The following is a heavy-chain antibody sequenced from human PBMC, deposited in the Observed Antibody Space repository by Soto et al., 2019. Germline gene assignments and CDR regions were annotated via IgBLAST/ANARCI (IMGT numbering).Heavy chain of an antibody. CDR3: ARARYYDFWSGYRTDYYFDY. V-gene: IGHV3-13*01. CDR2: IGTAGDT. CDR1: GFTFSSYD. J-gene: IGHJ4*02. Sequence: EVQLVESGGGLVQPGGSLRLSCAASGFTFSSYDMHWVRQATGKGLEWVSAIGTAGDTYYPGSVKGRFTISRENAKNSLYLQMNSLRAGDTAVYYCARARYYDFWSGYRTDYYFDYWGQGTLVTVSS. D-gene: IGHD3-3*01.